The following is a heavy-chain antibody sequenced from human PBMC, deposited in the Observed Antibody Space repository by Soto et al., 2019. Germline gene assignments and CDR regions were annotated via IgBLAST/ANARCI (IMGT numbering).Heavy chain of an antibody. CDR2: ISTNGVGT. J-gene: IGHJ6*03. Sequence: GGSLRLSCAASGFTLSGYAMDWVRQAPGKGLEYVSGISTNGVGTYYANSVQGRFTISRDNSKNTVYLQMGSLRPEDMAVYYCARRARPGFYYMDVWGKGTTVTVSS. D-gene: IGHD6-6*01. V-gene: IGHV3-64*01. CDR1: GFTLSGYA. CDR3: ARRARPGFYYMDV.